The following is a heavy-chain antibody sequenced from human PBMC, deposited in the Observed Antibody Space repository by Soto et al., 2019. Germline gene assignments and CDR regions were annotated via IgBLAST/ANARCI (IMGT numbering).Heavy chain of an antibody. D-gene: IGHD5-12*01. CDR1: GGSINSGNYY. V-gene: IGHV4-30-4*01. Sequence: PXETLSLTCSVSGGSINSGNYYWSWIRQSPGKGLEWIGYIYYSGSTYYNPSLKSRSTISIDTSKNQFFLDVDSVTAADTAVYYCARFYTGYEAFDDWGQGTLVTVSS. J-gene: IGHJ4*02. CDR3: ARFYTGYEAFDD. CDR2: IYYSGST.